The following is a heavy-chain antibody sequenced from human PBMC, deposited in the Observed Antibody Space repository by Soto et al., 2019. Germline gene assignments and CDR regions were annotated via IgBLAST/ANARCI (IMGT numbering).Heavy chain of an antibody. Sequence: GGSLRLSCAASGFTFSSYSMNWVRQAPGKGLEWVSYISSSSSTIYYADSVKGRFTISRDNAKNSPYLQMNSLRDEDTAVYYCARDRGVLRFLEWSYYFDYWGQGTLVTVPS. V-gene: IGHV3-48*02. J-gene: IGHJ4*02. CDR2: ISSSSSTI. CDR3: ARDRGVLRFLEWSYYFDY. D-gene: IGHD3-3*01. CDR1: GFTFSSYS.